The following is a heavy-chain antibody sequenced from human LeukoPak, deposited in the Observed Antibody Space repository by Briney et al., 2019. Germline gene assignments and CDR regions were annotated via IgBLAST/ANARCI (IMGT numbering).Heavy chain of an antibody. CDR1: GYTFTSYG. V-gene: IGHV1-18*01. J-gene: IGHJ4*02. Sequence: GASVKVSCKASGYTFTSYGISWVRQAPEQGLEWMGWISAYNGNTNYAQKLQGRVTMTTDTSTSIAYMELRSLRSDDTAVYYCASAITGYFDWLLNYWGQGTLVTVSS. CDR2: ISAYNGNT. D-gene: IGHD3-9*01. CDR3: ASAITGYFDWLLNY.